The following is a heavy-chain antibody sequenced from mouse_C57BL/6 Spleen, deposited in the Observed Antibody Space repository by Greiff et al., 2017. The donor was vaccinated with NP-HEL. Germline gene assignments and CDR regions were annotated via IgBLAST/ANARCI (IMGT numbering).Heavy chain of an antibody. CDR2: IYPGDGDT. V-gene: IGHV1-82*01. CDR1: GYAFSSSW. CDR3: ARAPLGYYFDY. Sequence: QVQLKQSGPELVKPGASVKISCKASGYAFSSSWMNWVKQRPGKGLEWIGRIYPGDGDTNYNGKFKGKATLTADKSSSTAYMQLSSLTSEDSAVYFCARAPLGYYFDYWGQGTTLTVSS. J-gene: IGHJ2*01. D-gene: IGHD6-1*01.